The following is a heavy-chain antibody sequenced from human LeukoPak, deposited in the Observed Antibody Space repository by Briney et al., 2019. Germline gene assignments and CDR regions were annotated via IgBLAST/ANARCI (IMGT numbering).Heavy chain of an antibody. CDR1: GFTFSSDA. J-gene: IGHJ4*02. Sequence: GGSLRLSCAASGFTFSSDAMSWVRQAPGKGLEWVSAISGSGGSTYYADSVKGRFTISRDNSKNTLYLQMNSLRAEDTAVYYCAKLHSSSWYYFDYWGQGTLVTVSS. CDR3: AKLHSSSWYYFDY. CDR2: ISGSGGST. V-gene: IGHV3-23*01. D-gene: IGHD6-13*01.